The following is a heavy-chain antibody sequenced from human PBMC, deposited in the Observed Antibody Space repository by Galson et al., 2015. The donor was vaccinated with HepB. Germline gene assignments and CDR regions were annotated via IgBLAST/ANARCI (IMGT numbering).Heavy chain of an antibody. CDR2: IHVSGTHT. D-gene: IGHD3-16*01. J-gene: IGHJ4*02. CDR1: GFIFSNYD. V-gene: IGHV3-23*01. Sequence: SLGLACADSGFIFSNYDMAGVGQVHGKGLEWVSSIHVSGTHTFYADFVKGRFTISRDNSKNTLYLQMNSLRGEDTTMYYCARDPPGIRKSFDYWGQGTLVTVSS. CDR3: ARDPPGIRKSFDY.